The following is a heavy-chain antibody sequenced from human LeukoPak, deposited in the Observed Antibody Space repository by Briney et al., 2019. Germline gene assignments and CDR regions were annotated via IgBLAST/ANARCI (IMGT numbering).Heavy chain of an antibody. CDR1: GGSTSSYY. V-gene: IGHV4-59*01. CDR3: ARVIFRGVTDY. D-gene: IGHD3-10*01. CDR2: IYYSGST. J-gene: IGHJ4*02. Sequence: PSETLSLTCTVSGGSTSSYYWSWIRQPPGKGLEWIGYIYYSGSTNYNPSLKSRVTISVDTSKNQFSLKLSSVTAADTAVYYCARVIFRGVTDYWGQGTLVTVSS.